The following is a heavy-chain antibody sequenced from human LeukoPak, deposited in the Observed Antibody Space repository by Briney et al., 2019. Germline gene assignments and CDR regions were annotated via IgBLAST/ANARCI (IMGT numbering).Heavy chain of an antibody. D-gene: IGHD3-22*01. CDR2: MNPNSGNT. V-gene: IGHV1-8*01. Sequence: ASVKVSCTASGYTFTSYDINWVRQATGQGLEWMGWMNPNSGNTGYAQKFQGRVTMTRNTSISTAYMELSSLRSEDTAVYYCARVGKGDSSGYYFGAFDIWGQGTMVTVSS. CDR1: GYTFTSYD. CDR3: ARVGKGDSSGYYFGAFDI. J-gene: IGHJ3*02.